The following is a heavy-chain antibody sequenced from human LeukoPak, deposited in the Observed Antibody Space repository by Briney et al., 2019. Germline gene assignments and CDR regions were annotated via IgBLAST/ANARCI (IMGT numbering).Heavy chain of an antibody. CDR3: ARDALRIAVAGTNFDY. V-gene: IGHV1-18*04. Sequence: ASVKVSCKASGYTFTSYGISWVRQAPGQGLEWMGWISAYNGNTNYAQKLQGRVTMTTDTSTSTAYMELRSLRSDDTAVYYCARDALRIAVAGTNFDYWGRGTLVTVSS. D-gene: IGHD6-19*01. J-gene: IGHJ4*02. CDR2: ISAYNGNT. CDR1: GYTFTSYG.